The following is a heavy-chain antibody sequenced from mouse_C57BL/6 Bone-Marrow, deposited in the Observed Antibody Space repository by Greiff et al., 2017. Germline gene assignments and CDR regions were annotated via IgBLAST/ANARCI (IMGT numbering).Heavy chain of an antibody. V-gene: IGHV3-6*01. Sequence: EVKLVESGPGLVKPSQSLSLTCSVTGYSITSGYYWNWIRQFPGNKLEWMGYISYDGSNNYNPSPKNRISITLDTSKNQFFLKLKSVTTEDTATYDCARSRQLRLLFDYWGQGTTLTVSS. CDR3: ARSRQLRLLFDY. CDR1: GYSITSGYY. D-gene: IGHD3-2*02. J-gene: IGHJ2*01. CDR2: ISYDGSN.